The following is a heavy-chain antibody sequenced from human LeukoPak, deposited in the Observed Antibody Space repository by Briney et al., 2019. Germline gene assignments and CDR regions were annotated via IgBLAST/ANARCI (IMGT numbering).Heavy chain of an antibody. CDR3: AKAHVPTMIRGVVSSD. V-gene: IGHV3-11*01. Sequence: GGSLRLSCAASGFTFSDYYMSWIRQAPGKGLEWVSYISSSGSTIYYADSVKGRFTISRDNAKRSVYLQMDSLRAEDTALYYCAKAHVPTMIRGVVSSDWGQGTLVTVSS. CDR1: GFTFSDYY. J-gene: IGHJ4*02. CDR2: ISSSGSTI. D-gene: IGHD3-10*01.